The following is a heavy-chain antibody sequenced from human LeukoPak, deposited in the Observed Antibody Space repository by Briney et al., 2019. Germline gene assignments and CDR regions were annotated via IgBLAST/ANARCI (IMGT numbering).Heavy chain of an antibody. V-gene: IGHV3-11*01. CDR3: ARPDIVATITVDY. CDR2: ISRSGSTK. CDR1: GFTFSDYN. J-gene: IGHJ4*02. Sequence: PGGSLRLSCAASGFTFSDYNMRWIRQAPGKGLEWVSSISRSGSTKYYADSVKGRFTISRDNAKNSLFLQMNSLRAEDTAVYYCARPDIVATITVDYWGQGTLVTVSS. D-gene: IGHD5-12*01.